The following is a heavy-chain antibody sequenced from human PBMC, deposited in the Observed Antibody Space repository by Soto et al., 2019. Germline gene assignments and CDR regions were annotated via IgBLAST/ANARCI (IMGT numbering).Heavy chain of an antibody. J-gene: IGHJ6*02. CDR2: IYYSGST. D-gene: IGHD6-19*01. CDR3: ARDDVAVAGSTYYYYGRDV. CDR1: GGSISSGGYY. Sequence: KPSETLSLTCTVSGGSISSGGYYWSWIRQHPGKGLEWIGYIYYSGSTYYNRSLKRRGTISVDTSSNQLSLNLSSVSAADTAGHFCARDDVAVAGSTYYYYGRDVWGQGPTVTVSS. V-gene: IGHV4-31*03.